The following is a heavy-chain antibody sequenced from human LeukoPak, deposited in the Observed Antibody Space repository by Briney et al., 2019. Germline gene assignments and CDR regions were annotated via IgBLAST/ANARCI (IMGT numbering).Heavy chain of an antibody. J-gene: IGHJ4*02. D-gene: IGHD6-13*01. V-gene: IGHV1-2*04. CDR3: ARVYSSSWYAFDY. CDR1: GYTFTGYY. Sequence: GASVKVSCKASGYTFTGYYMHWVRQAPGQGLEWMGWINPNSGGTNYAQKFQGWVTMTRDTSISTAYMELSRLRSDDTAVYYCARVYSSSWYAFDYWGQGTLVTVSS. CDR2: INPNSGGT.